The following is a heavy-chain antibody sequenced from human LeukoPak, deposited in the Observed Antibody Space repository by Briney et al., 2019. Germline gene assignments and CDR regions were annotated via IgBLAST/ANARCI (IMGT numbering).Heavy chain of an antibody. D-gene: IGHD3-10*01. CDR2: ISGSGTTI. CDR1: RFSISTYA. J-gene: IGHJ4*02. CDR3: VRGLWFGELIPLYY. V-gene: IGHV3-48*04. Sequence: GGSLRLSCAASRFSISTYAMSWVRQAPGKGLEWVSAISGSGTTIYYADSVKGRFTVSRDNAQNSLYLQMNSLRAEDTAVYYCVRGLWFGELIPLYYWGQGTLVTVSS.